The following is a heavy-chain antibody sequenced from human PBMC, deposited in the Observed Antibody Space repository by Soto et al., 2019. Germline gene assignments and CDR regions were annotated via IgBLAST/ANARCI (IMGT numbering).Heavy chain of an antibody. V-gene: IGHV4-30-4*01. J-gene: IGHJ4*02. CDR1: GGSISSGDYY. CDR2: IYYSGST. Sequence: QVQLQESGPGLVKPSQTLSLTCTVSGGSISSGDYYWRWIRQPPGKGLEWIGSIYYSGSTYYNPSLKSRFTISVDTSKNQFSLKLNSVTAADTAVYYCASRHSSPYVDYWGQGTLVTVSS. CDR3: ASRHSSPYVDY. D-gene: IGHD6-13*01.